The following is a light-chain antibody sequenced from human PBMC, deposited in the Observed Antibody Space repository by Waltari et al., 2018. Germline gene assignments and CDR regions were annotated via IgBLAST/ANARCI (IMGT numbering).Light chain of an antibody. Sequence: YELTQPPSVSVSPGQTARITCSGETLPKKSGYWYQQKSGQAPVLVIYEGSKRPSGIPVRFSGSSSGTEATLTISEAQVEDEADYYCYSTDSSGDYGVFGAGTKVTVL. J-gene: IGLJ1*01. V-gene: IGLV3-10*01. CDR2: EGS. CDR1: TLPKKS. CDR3: YSTDSSGDYGV.